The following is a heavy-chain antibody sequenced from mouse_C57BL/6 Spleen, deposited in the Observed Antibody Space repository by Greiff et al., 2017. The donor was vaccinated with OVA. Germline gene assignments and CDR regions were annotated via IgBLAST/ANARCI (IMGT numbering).Heavy chain of an antibody. CDR2: ISDGGSYT. J-gene: IGHJ1*03. CDR1: GFTFSSYA. V-gene: IGHV5-4*03. Sequence: EVKVVESGGGLVKPGGSLKLSCAASGFTFSSYAMSWVRQTPEKRLEWVATISDGGSYTYYPDNVKGRFTISRDNAKNNLYLQMSHLKSEDTAMYYCANDYDWYFDVWGTGTTVTVSS. D-gene: IGHD2-4*01. CDR3: ANDYDWYFDV.